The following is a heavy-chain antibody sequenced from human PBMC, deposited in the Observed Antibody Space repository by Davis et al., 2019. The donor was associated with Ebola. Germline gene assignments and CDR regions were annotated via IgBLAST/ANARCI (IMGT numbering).Heavy chain of an antibody. Sequence: GESLKISCKGSGYSFTSYWIGWVRQMPGKGLEWMGIIYPGDSDTRYSPSFQGQVTISVDKSINTAYLQWSSLKASDTAMYYCARHPGTAVAGFGRVDYWGQGTLVTVPS. D-gene: IGHD6-19*01. CDR2: IYPGDSDT. J-gene: IGHJ4*02. V-gene: IGHV5-51*01. CDR1: GYSFTSYW. CDR3: ARHPGTAVAGFGRVDY.